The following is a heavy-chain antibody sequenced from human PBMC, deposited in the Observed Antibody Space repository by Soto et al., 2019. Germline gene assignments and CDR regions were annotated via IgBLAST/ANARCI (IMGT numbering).Heavy chain of an antibody. CDR3: ARLEVGLWYFDL. CDR1: GGSIKSYY. Sequence: QVQLQESGPGLVKPWETLSLTCVVSGGSIKSYYWSWIRQPPGKGLEWIGYMYNRGSTNYNPSLKSRVSLSIDTSKNQFSLDLTSVTAADTAVYYCARLEVGLWYFDLSGRGALVTVSS. V-gene: IGHV4-59*08. J-gene: IGHJ2*01. CDR2: MYNRGST.